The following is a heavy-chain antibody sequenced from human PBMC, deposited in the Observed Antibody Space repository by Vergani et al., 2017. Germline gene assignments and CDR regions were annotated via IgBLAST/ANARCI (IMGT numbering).Heavy chain of an antibody. V-gene: IGHV1-24*01. CDR1: GYTLTELS. CDR3: ARDDYGDYRFDY. CDR2: FDPEDGET. Sequence: QVQLVQSGAEVKKPGASVKVSCKVSGYTLTELSMHWVRQAPGKGLEWMGGFDPEDGETIYAQKFQGRVTMTEDTSTDTAYMELSSVTAADTAVYYCARDDYGDYRFDYWGQGTLVTVSS. D-gene: IGHD4-17*01. J-gene: IGHJ4*02.